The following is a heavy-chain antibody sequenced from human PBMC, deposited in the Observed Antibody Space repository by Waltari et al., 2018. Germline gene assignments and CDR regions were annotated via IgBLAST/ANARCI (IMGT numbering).Heavy chain of an antibody. CDR2: IYHSGST. V-gene: IGHV4-38-2*02. J-gene: IGHJ4*02. CDR1: GYSISSGYY. D-gene: IGHD1-26*01. CDR3: ARDSSGSYPFDY. Sequence: QVQLQESGPGLVKPSETLSLTCAVSGYSISSGYYWGWIRQPPGKGLEWIGSIYHSGSTYYNPSLKSRVTISVDTSKNQFSLKLSSVTAADTAVYYCARDSSGSYPFDYWGQGTLVTVSS.